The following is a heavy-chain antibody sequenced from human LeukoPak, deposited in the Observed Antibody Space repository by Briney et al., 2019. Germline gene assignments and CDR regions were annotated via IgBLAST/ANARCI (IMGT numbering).Heavy chain of an antibody. D-gene: IGHD3-10*01. CDR2: IYTSGST. V-gene: IGHV4-4*08. CDR1: GGSISSYY. Sequence: SETLSLTCTVSGGSISSYYWSWIRQPPGKGLEWIGRIYTSGSTNYNPSLKSRVTISVDTSKNQFSLKLSSVTAADTAVYYCARVPGSDYYYYYMDVWGKGTTVTISS. J-gene: IGHJ6*03. CDR3: ARVPGSDYYYYYMDV.